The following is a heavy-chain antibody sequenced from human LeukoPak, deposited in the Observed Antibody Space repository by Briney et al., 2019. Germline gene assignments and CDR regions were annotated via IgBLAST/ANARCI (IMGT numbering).Heavy chain of an antibody. CDR1: GGSISSGSYY. CDR2: IYTSGST. J-gene: IGHJ5*02. Sequence: PSETLSLTCTVSGGSISSGSYYWSWIRQPAGKGLEWIGRIYTSGSTNYNPSLKSRVTMSVDTSKNQFSLKLSSVTAADTAVYYCARDQDFWSGYHFNWFDPWGQGTLVTVSS. D-gene: IGHD3-3*01. V-gene: IGHV4-61*02. CDR3: ARDQDFWSGYHFNWFDP.